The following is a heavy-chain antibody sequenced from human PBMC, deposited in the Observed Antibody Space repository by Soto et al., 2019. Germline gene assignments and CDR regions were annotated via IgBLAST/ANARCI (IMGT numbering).Heavy chain of an antibody. V-gene: IGHV4-59*08. Sequence: QVQLQESGPGLVKPSETLSLTCTVSGGSISSYYWSWIRQPPGKGLEWIGYIYYSGSTNYNPSLMSRVTISVDTSKNQFSLKLSSVTAADTAVYYCARHGSSSRPPTNYYGMDVWGQGTTVTVSS. CDR2: IYYSGST. D-gene: IGHD6-13*01. CDR3: ARHGSSSRPPTNYYGMDV. CDR1: GGSISSYY. J-gene: IGHJ6*02.